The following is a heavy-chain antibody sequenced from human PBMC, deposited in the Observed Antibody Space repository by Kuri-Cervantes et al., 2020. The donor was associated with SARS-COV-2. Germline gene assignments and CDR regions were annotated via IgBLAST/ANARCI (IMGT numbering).Heavy chain of an antibody. V-gene: IGHV3-23*01. CDR3: ARDTYYDFWSGYYPRDAVDI. J-gene: IGHJ3*02. CDR1: GFTFSNYS. CDR2: ISGSGGST. D-gene: IGHD3-3*01. Sequence: GESLKISCAACGFTFSNYSMTWVPQAPGKGLEWVSAISGSGGSTYYADAVRGRFTISRDNSKNTRYLQMNSLRAEDTAVYYCARDTYYDFWSGYYPRDAVDIWGDGTVVTVSS.